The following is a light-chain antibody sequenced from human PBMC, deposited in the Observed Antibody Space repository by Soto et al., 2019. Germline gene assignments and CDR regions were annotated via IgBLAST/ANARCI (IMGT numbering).Light chain of an antibody. CDR1: QSVGSSY. CDR3: QQYGSSPRT. CDR2: GTS. J-gene: IGKJ1*01. Sequence: EIVLTKSPGTLSLSQGERATLSCRASQSVGSSYLAWYQQKPGQAPRLLVFGTSNRATDIPDRFSGSGSGTDFTLTINSLEPEDFAVYYCQQYGSSPRTFGQGTKVDIK. V-gene: IGKV3-20*01.